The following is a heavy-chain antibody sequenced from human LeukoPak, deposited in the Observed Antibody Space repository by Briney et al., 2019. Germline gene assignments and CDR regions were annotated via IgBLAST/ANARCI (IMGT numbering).Heavy chain of an antibody. CDR1: GGSISSYY. CDR2: IYYSGST. Sequence: PSETLSLTCTVSGGSISSYYWSWVRQPPGKGLERIGYIYYSGSTNYNPSLKSRVTISVDTSKNQFSLKLSSVTAADTAVYYCARAPSGSLINYFDYWGQGTLVTVSS. D-gene: IGHD1-26*01. CDR3: ARAPSGSLINYFDY. V-gene: IGHV4-59*01. J-gene: IGHJ4*02.